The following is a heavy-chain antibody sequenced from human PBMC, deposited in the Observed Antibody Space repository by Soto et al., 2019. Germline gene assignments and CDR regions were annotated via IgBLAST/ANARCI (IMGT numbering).Heavy chain of an antibody. CDR3: ARARTSSCPVGCWFDP. V-gene: IGHV1-69*12. D-gene: IGHD2-15*01. Sequence: QVQLVQSGAEVKKPGSSVKVSCKASGGTFSSYAINWVRQAPGQGLEWMGGIIPIFGTGNYAQKFQGRVTITADESTSTAYMELSSLRSDDTAVYYCARARTSSCPVGCWFDPWGQGTLVTVSS. J-gene: IGHJ5*02. CDR1: GGTFSSYA. CDR2: IIPIFGTG.